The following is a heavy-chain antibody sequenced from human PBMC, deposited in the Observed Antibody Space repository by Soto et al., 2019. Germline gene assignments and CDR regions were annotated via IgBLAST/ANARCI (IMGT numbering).Heavy chain of an antibody. Sequence: GGSLRLSCAASGFTFSSYAMHWVRQAPGKGLEWVAVISYDGSNKYYADSVKGRFTISRDNSKNTLYLQMNSLRAEDTAVYYCAREEASGYVTFYYYYGMDVWGQGTTVTVSS. CDR3: AREEASGYVTFYYYYGMDV. J-gene: IGHJ6*02. V-gene: IGHV3-30-3*01. D-gene: IGHD5-12*01. CDR1: GFTFSSYA. CDR2: ISYDGSNK.